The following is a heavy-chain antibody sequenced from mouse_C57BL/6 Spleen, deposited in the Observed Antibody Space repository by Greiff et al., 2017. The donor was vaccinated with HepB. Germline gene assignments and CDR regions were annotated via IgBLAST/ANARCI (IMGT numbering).Heavy chain of an antibody. D-gene: IGHD4-1*01. CDR2: ISDGGSYT. Sequence: EVMLVESGGGLVKPGGSLKLSCAASGFTFSSYAMSWVRQTPEKRLEWVATISDGGSYTYYPDNVKGRFTISRDNAKNNLYLQMSHLKSEDTAMYYCARDRNWDDAMDYWGQATSVTVSS. V-gene: IGHV5-4*01. CDR1: GFTFSSYA. CDR3: ARDRNWDDAMDY. J-gene: IGHJ4*01.